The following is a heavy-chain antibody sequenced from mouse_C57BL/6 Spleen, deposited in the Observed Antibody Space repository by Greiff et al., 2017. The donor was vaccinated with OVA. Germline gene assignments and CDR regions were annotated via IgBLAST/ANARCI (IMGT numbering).Heavy chain of an antibody. CDR2: ISGGGGNT. CDR3: ARQGGFITTPLFDY. V-gene: IGHV5-9*01. Sequence: EVKVVESGGGLVKPGGSLKLSCAASGFTFSSYTMSWVRQTPEKRLEWVATISGGGGNTYYPDSVKGRFTISRDNAKNTLYLQMSSLRSEDTALYYCARQGGFITTPLFDYWGQGTTLTVSS. D-gene: IGHD1-1*01. CDR1: GFTFSSYT. J-gene: IGHJ2*01.